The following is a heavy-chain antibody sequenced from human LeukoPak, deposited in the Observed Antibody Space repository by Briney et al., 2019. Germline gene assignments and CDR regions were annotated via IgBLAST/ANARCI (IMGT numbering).Heavy chain of an antibody. V-gene: IGHV4-39*01. CDR3: ARSSCTGATCPRPWFHP. CDR1: DGSISDSVFY. J-gene: IGHJ5*02. CDR2: IHYSGHT. D-gene: IGHD2-8*02. Sequence: SETLSLTCPISDGSISDSVFYWGWIRQAPGQGLEWIGNIHYSGHTYYNPSLSSRVAISVVTSNQFSLRLTSVTAADTAVYHCARSSCTGATCPRPWFHPGGQGTLLTVSS.